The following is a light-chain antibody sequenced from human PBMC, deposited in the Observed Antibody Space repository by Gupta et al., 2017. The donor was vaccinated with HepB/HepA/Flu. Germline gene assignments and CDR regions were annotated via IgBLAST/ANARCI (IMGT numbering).Light chain of an antibody. V-gene: IGLV3-21*04. CDR2: YDT. CDR1: NIGRKS. CDR3: QVWDSSSDQVI. Sequence: PSVSVAPGKTATITCWGNNIGRKSVHWYQKKPGQAPLLVIYYDTDRPSGIPERFSGSNSGNTATLKISRVEAGDEADDYCQVWDSSSDQVIFGGGTKLTVL. J-gene: IGLJ2*01.